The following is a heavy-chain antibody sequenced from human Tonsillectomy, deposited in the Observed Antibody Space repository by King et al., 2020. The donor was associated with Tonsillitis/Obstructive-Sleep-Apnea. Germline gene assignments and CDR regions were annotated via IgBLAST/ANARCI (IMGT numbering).Heavy chain of an antibody. Sequence: VQLVESGGGLVKPGGSLRLSCAASGFTFRSYSMNWVRHAPGGGLEWVSSISSSSSYIYYADPVKGRYTISRDNAKNSLYLQMDSLRAEDTAVYYCARGGAAVVSGVDYWGQGALVTVSS. J-gene: IGHJ4*02. D-gene: IGHD4-23*01. CDR2: ISSSSSYI. CDR3: ARGGAAVVSGVDY. V-gene: IGHV3-21*01. CDR1: GFTFRSYS.